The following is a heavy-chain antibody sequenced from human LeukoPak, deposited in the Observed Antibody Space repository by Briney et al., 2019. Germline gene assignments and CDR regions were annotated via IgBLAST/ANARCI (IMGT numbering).Heavy chain of an antibody. D-gene: IGHD5-18*01. CDR1: GGSISSYY. CDR3: ARSRSGYSYDHAAFDI. CDR2: IDYRGST. V-gene: IGHV4-59*01. J-gene: IGHJ3*02. Sequence: SETLSLTCTVSGGSISSYYWSWIRQPPGKGLEWIAYIDYRGSTTYNPSLKSRVTISVDTSRNQFSLKLSSVTAADTAVYYCARSRSGYSYDHAAFDIWGQGTMVTVSS.